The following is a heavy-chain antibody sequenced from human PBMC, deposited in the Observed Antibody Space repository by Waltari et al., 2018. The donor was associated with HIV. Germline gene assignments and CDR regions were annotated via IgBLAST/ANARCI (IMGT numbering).Heavy chain of an antibody. Sequence: QVQLVESGGGVVQPGRSLRLSCAASGFTSSSYGMHWVRQAPGKGLEWVAVIWYDGSNKYYADSVKGRFTISRDNSKNTLYLQMNSLRAEDTAVYYCAREDLLYCGGDCYPGDYWGQGTLVTVSS. V-gene: IGHV3-33*01. CDR2: IWYDGSNK. CDR1: GFTSSSYG. CDR3: AREDLLYCGGDCYPGDY. J-gene: IGHJ4*02. D-gene: IGHD2-21*02.